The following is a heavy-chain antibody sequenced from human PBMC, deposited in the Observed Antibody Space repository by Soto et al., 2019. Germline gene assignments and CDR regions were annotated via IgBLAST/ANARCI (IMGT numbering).Heavy chain of an antibody. CDR3: AKFRGYGSGSYYFDY. J-gene: IGHJ4*02. Sequence: GGSLRLSCAASGFTFSSYAMSWVRQATGKGLEWVSSISGRSGSTYYADSVKGRFTISRDNSKNTLFLQMNSLRAEDTAVYYCAKFRGYGSGSYYFDYWGQGTLVTVSS. CDR2: ISGRSGST. CDR1: GFTFSSYA. D-gene: IGHD3-10*01. V-gene: IGHV3-23*01.